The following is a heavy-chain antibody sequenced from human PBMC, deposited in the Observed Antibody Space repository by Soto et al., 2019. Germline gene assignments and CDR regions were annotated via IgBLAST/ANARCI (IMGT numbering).Heavy chain of an antibody. Sequence: GGSLRLSCAASGFTFRSYAMHWVRQAPGKGLEWVAVISYDGSNKYYADSVKGRFTISRDNSKNTLYLQMNSLRAEDTAVYYCARPIAVAGYWGQGTLVTVSS. CDR1: GFTFRSYA. CDR2: ISYDGSNK. J-gene: IGHJ4*02. V-gene: IGHV3-30-3*01. CDR3: ARPIAVAGY. D-gene: IGHD6-19*01.